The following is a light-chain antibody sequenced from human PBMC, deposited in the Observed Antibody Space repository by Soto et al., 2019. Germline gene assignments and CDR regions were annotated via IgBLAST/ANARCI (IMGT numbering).Light chain of an antibody. J-gene: IGLJ1*01. CDR1: SSDVGGYNY. CDR3: CSYTTSNTRQIV. CDR2: DVS. Sequence: QSALTQPASVSGSPGQSITISCTGTSSDVGGYNYVSWYQKHPGKAPKFMIYDVSNRPSGVSNRFSGSKSGNTASRTISGLQAEDEADYYCCSYTTSNTRQIVFGTGTKLTVL. V-gene: IGLV2-14*01.